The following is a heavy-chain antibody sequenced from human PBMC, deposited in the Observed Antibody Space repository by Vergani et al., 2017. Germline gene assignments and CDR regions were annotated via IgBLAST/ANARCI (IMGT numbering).Heavy chain of an antibody. J-gene: IGHJ4*02. CDR1: GFTFSSYA. CDR3: AKHQLIVVVITYFDY. Sequence: EVQLLESGGGLVQPGGSLRLSCAASGFTFSSYAMSWVRQAPGKGLEWVSAISGSGGSTYYADSVKGRFTISRDNSKNTLYLQMNSRRAEDTAVDYCAKHQLIVVVITYFDYWGQGTLVTVSS. V-gene: IGHV3-23*01. CDR2: ISGSGGST. D-gene: IGHD3-22*01.